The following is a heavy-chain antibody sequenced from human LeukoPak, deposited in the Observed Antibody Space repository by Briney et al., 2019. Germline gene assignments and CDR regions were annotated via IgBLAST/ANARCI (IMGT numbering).Heavy chain of an antibody. CDR2: IDPNSGGT. CDR1: GYTFTDYY. CDR3: AKAMGVSGGDLADY. J-gene: IGHJ4*02. D-gene: IGHD1-26*01. Sequence: ASVKVSCKASGYTFTDYYMHWVRQAPGQGLEWMGWIDPNSGGTNYAQKFQGRVTMTRDTSISTAYMELSRLRSDDTAVYYCAKAMGVSGGDLADYWGQGTLVTVSS. V-gene: IGHV1-2*02.